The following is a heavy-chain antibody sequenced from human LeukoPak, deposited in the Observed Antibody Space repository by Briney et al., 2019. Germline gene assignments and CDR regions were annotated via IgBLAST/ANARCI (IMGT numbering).Heavy chain of an antibody. CDR1: GFTFSSYG. CDR2: IRYDGSNK. D-gene: IGHD7-27*01. CDR3: ATALGIDYYYYMDV. J-gene: IGHJ6*03. Sequence: GGSLRLSCAASGFTFSSYGMHWVRQAPGKGLEWVAFIRYDGSNKYYADSVKGQFTISRDNSKNTLYLQMNSLRAEDTAVYYCATALGIDYYYYMDVWGKGTTVTVSS. V-gene: IGHV3-30*02.